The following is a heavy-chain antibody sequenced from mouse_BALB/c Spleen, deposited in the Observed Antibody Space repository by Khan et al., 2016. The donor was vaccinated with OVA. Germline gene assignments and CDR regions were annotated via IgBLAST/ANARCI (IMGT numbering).Heavy chain of an antibody. CDR2: IWTGGGT. CDR1: GFSLTSYD. V-gene: IGHV2-9-2*01. Sequence: QVQLKESGPGLVAPSQSLSIACTVSGFSLTSYDINWIRQPPGKGLEWLGVIWTGGGTNYNSAFMSRLSISKDNSKSQVFLKMSSLQTDDTAIYYGVRAGYNDWLAYWGQGTLVTVSA. J-gene: IGHJ3*01. CDR3: VRAGYNDWLAY. D-gene: IGHD1-3*01.